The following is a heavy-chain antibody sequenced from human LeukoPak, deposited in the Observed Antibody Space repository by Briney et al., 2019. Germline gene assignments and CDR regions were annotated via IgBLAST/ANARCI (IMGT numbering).Heavy chain of an antibody. D-gene: IGHD6-13*01. Sequence: ASLKVSCKASGYTFTGYYMHWVRQAPGQGLEWMGWINPNSGGTNYAQTFQGRVTMTRDTSITTAYMELSSLRSDDTAVYYCARVIKGIAAAGTASGTNNWFDPWGQGTLVTVSS. CDR1: GYTFTGYY. J-gene: IGHJ5*02. CDR2: INPNSGGT. CDR3: ARVIKGIAAAGTASGTNNWFDP. V-gene: IGHV1-2*02.